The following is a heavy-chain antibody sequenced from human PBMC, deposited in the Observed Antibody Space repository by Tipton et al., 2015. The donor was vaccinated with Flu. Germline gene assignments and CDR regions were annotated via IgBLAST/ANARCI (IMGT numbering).Heavy chain of an antibody. V-gene: IGHV4-59*08. Sequence: TLSLTCTVSGGSISSYYWSWIRQPPGKGLEWIGYIYYSGSTNYNPSLKSRVTISVDTSKNQFSLKLSSVTAADTAVYYCARQIGRSSYYYMDVWGKGATVTVSS. J-gene: IGHJ6*03. D-gene: IGHD6-6*01. CDR3: ARQIGRSSYYYMDV. CDR1: GGSISSYY. CDR2: IYYSGST.